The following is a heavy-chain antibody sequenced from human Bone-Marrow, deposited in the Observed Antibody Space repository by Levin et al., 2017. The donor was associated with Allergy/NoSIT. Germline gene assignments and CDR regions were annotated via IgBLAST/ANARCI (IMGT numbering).Heavy chain of an antibody. D-gene: IGHD6-13*01. CDR3: ARGLLAAAGFDY. V-gene: IGHV3-21*01. Sequence: GGSLRLSCAASGFTFSSYSMNWVRQAPGKGLEWVSSISSSSSYIYYADSVKGRFTISRDNAKNSLYLQMNSLRAEDTAVYYCARGLLAAAGFDYWGQGTLVTVSS. J-gene: IGHJ4*02. CDR1: GFTFSSYS. CDR2: ISSSSSYI.